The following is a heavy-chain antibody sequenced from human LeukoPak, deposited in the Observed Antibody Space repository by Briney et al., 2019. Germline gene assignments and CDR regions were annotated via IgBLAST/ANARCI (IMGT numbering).Heavy chain of an antibody. CDR3: ARGFSTLCYDY. Sequence: GGSLRLSCAASGFTFSSYSMNWVRQAPGKGLEWVSYISSSSSTIYYADSVKGRLTISRDNAKNSQYLQMNSLRAEDTAVYYCARGFSTLCYDYWGQGTLVTVSS. CDR2: ISSSSSTI. CDR1: GFTFSSYS. V-gene: IGHV3-48*01. J-gene: IGHJ4*02. D-gene: IGHD5-18*01.